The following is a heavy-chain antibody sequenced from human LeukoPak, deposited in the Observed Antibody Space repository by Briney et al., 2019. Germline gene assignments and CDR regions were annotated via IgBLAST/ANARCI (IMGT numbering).Heavy chain of an antibody. CDR2: INPSGGST. CDR3: ASAAYYYDSSGAFDI. CDR1: GYTFTSYY. V-gene: IGHV1-46*01. Sequence: ASVKVSCKASGYTFTSYYMHWVRQAPGQGLEWMGIINPSGGSTSYAQKFQGRVTMTRDTSTSTVYMELSSLRSEDTAVYYCASAAYYYDSSGAFDIWGQGTMVTVSS. D-gene: IGHD3-22*01. J-gene: IGHJ3*02.